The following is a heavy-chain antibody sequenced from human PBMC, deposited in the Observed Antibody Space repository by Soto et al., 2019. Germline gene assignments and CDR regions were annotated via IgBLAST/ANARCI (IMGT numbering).Heavy chain of an antibody. Sequence: GGSLRLSCAASGFIFSTYGMHWVRQAPGKGLEWVAVTWFDGSNKDYVGSVKGRFTISRDNSKNTLYLQMNSLRDEDTAVYYCARGSGDSTYYGLDVWGQGTTVTVSS. CDR2: TWFDGSNK. CDR3: ARGSGDSTYYGLDV. V-gene: IGHV3-33*01. J-gene: IGHJ6*02. CDR1: GFIFSTYG. D-gene: IGHD1-26*01.